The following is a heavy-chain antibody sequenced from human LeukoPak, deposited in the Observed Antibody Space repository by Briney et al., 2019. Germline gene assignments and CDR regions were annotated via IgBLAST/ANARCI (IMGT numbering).Heavy chain of an antibody. D-gene: IGHD3-10*01. CDR1: GYSFTSYW. J-gene: IGHJ4*02. V-gene: IGHV5-51*01. Sequence: GESLKISCKGSGYSFTSYWIGWVRQMPGKGLEWMGIIYPGDSDTRYSPSFQGQVTISADKSISTAYLQWSSLKASDTAVYYCATLGSYYGSGRVVDFDYWGQGTLVTVSS. CDR3: ATLGSYYGSGRVVDFDY. CDR2: IYPGDSDT.